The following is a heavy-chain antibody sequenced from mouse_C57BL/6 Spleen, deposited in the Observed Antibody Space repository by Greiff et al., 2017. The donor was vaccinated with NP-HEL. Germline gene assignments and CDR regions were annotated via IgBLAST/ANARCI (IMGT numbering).Heavy chain of an antibody. Sequence: QVQLQQPGAELVKPGASVKLSCKASGYTFTSYWMQWVKQRPGQGLEWIGEIDPSDSYTNYNQKFKGKATLTVDTSSSTAYMQLSSLTSEDSAVYYCARWRLGVDYWGQGTTLTVSS. J-gene: IGHJ2*01. D-gene: IGHD4-1*01. CDR1: GYTFTSYW. CDR2: IDPSDSYT. CDR3: ARWRLGVDY. V-gene: IGHV1-50*01.